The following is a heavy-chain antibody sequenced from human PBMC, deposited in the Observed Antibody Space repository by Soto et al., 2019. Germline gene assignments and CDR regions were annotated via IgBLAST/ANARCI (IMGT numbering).Heavy chain of an antibody. D-gene: IGHD3-10*01. CDR2: IYHSETT. V-gene: IGHV4-59*08. Sequence: PSETLSLTCSVSGGSIGSYYWSWIRQPPGKGLEWIGFIYHSETTNYNPSLKSRVTISVDTPKNLFSLKLTSVTAADTAVYYCVRLGLYSGGSGSCYQGYFDGWGQGTLVTVSS. CDR1: GGSIGSYY. J-gene: IGHJ4*02. CDR3: VRLGLYSGGSGSCYQGYFDG.